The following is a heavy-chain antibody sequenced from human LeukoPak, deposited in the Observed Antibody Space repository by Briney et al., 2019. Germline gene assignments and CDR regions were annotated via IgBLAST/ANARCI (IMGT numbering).Heavy chain of an antibody. CDR3: AGDIVATASFDY. V-gene: IGHV3-30*02. D-gene: IGHD5-12*01. Sequence: PGGSLRLSCAASGFTFSSYGMHWVRQAPGKGLEWVAFIRYDGGNKYYADSVKGRFTISRDNSKNTLYLHVNSLRPEDTAVYYCAGDIVATASFDYWGQGTLVTVSS. CDR1: GFTFSSYG. CDR2: IRYDGGNK. J-gene: IGHJ4*02.